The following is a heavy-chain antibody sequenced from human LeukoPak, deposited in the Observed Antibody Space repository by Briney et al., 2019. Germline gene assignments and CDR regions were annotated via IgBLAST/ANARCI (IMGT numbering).Heavy chain of an antibody. J-gene: IGHJ4*02. Sequence: PSETLSLTCTVSGGSISSGGYYWSWIRQPPGKGLEWIGYIYHSGSTYYNPSLKSRVTISVDTSKNQFSLKLSSVTAADTAVYYCARARYSSSSPLDYWGQGTLVTVSS. V-gene: IGHV4-61*08. CDR2: IYHSGST. CDR1: GGSISSGGYY. D-gene: IGHD6-6*01. CDR3: ARARYSSSSPLDY.